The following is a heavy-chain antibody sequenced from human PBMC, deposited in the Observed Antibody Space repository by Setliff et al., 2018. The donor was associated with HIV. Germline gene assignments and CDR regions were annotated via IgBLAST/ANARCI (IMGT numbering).Heavy chain of an antibody. CDR3: VRGAQSPPHYYYYYMDV. CDR1: RSTFNKQT. Sequence: SVKVSCKASRSTFNKQTINCVRQAPGQGLDWMGRIIAILGVANYAQKFQGKVTITADKSKSTAYMELTSLRFDDTAMYYCVRGAQSPPHYYYYYMDVWGEGTMVTVSS. CDR2: IIAILGVA. J-gene: IGHJ6*03. V-gene: IGHV1-69*02. D-gene: IGHD1-26*01.